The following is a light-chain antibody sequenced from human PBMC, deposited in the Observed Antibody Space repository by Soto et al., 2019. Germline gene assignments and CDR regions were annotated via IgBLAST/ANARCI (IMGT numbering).Light chain of an antibody. J-gene: IGKJ1*01. CDR1: QSVNNNY. CDR3: HQYGTSVGT. Sequence: EIVLTQSPGTLSLSPGERATLSCRASQSVNNNYLAWYQQIPGQPPRLLIYGASSRATGIPDRFSGRGSGTDFTLTISRLEPEDFAVYYCHQYGTSVGTFGQGTKVDI. CDR2: GAS. V-gene: IGKV3-20*01.